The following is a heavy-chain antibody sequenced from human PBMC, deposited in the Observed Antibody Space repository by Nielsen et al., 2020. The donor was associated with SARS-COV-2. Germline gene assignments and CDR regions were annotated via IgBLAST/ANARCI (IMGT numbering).Heavy chain of an antibody. D-gene: IGHD1-1*01. CDR1: GGSVSSGSYY. J-gene: IGHJ4*02. CDR3: AGGGTTSFDY. V-gene: IGHV4-61*01. Sequence: SETLSFTCTVSGGSVSSGSYYWSWIRQPPGKGLEWIGYIYYSGSTNYNPSLKSRVTISVDTSKNQFSLKLSSVTAADTAVYYCAGGGTTSFDYWGQGTLVTVSS. CDR2: IYYSGST.